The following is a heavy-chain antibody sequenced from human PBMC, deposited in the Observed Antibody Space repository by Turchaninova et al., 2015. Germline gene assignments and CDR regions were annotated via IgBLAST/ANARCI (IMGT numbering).Heavy chain of an antibody. Sequence: QVPLVQSGAGGEKPGAPVKVCCKASGYTFTSYYIHWVRQAPGQGLEWMGMINPSGGSTSYAQKFQGRVTMTRDTSTSTVYLELSRLSSEDTAVYYCARGGGSLKPFDYWGQGTLVTVSS. CDR2: INPSGGST. CDR3: ARGGGSLKPFDY. J-gene: IGHJ4*02. D-gene: IGHD3-10*01. V-gene: IGHV1-46*01. CDR1: GYTFTSYY.